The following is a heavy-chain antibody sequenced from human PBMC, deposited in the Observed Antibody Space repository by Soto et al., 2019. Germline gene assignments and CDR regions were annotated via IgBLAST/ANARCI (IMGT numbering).Heavy chain of an antibody. V-gene: IGHV3-23*01. CDR1: GFTFSNYA. CDR2: ISGSGGST. Sequence: EVQLLESGGGLVQPGGSLRLSCAAPGFTFSNYAMNWVRQAPGKGLEWVSVISGSGGSTYYADSVKGRFTISRDNSKNTLYLKMNSLRGEDTAVYYCARRSSGWYFAYGGQGTLVTVSS. D-gene: IGHD6-19*01. J-gene: IGHJ4*02. CDR3: ARRSSGWYFAY.